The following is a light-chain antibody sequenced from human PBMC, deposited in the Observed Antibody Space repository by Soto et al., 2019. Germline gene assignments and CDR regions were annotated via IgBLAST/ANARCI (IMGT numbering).Light chain of an antibody. V-gene: IGLV2-11*01. Sequence: QSALTQPRSVFGSLGQSVTISCTGTSSDVGGYNYVSWYQQHPGKAPKLIIYDVSERPSGVLDRFSGSKSGNTASLTISGLQAEDEADYYCYSYRGNYYVFGTGTKLIVL. CDR3: YSYRGNYYV. J-gene: IGLJ1*01. CDR1: SSDVGGYNY. CDR2: DVS.